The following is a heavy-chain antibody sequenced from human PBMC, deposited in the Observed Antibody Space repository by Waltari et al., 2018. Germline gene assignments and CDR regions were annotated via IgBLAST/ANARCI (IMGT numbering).Heavy chain of an antibody. D-gene: IGHD3-16*02. CDR3: ARLRGRYLSLFDY. CDR2: IYYSGST. J-gene: IGHJ4*02. CDR1: GGSISSYY. Sequence: QVQLQESGPGLVKPSETLSLTCTVSGGSISSYYWSWIRQPPGKGLEWIGYIYYSGSTNYNPSLKSRVTISVDTSKNQFSLKLSSVTAADTAVYYCARLRGRYLSLFDYWGQGTLVTVSS. V-gene: IGHV4-59*01.